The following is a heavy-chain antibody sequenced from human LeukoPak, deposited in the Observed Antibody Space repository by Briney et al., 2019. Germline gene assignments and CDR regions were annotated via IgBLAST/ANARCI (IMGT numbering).Heavy chain of an antibody. CDR1: GGSISSGDYY. CDR2: IYYSGST. V-gene: IGHV4-30-4*01. D-gene: IGHD3-10*01. J-gene: IGHJ3*02. CDR3: AFALYGSGSPPAFDI. Sequence: SETLSLTCTVSGGSISSGDYYWSWIRQPPGKGLEWIGYIYYSGSTYYNPSLKSRVTISVDTSKNQFSLKLSSVTAAVTAVYYCAFALYGSGSPPAFDIWGQGTMVTVSS.